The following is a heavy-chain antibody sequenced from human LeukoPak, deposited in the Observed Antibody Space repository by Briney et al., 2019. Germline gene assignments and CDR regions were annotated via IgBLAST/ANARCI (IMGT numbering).Heavy chain of an antibody. V-gene: IGHV3-30*04. Sequence: PGGSLRLSCVASGFTFSNYAVHWVRQAPGKGLEWVAVISYDGSNKYYADSVKGRFTISRDNAKNSMYLQMNSLRAEHTAVYYCARVHYDSSGSYFDYGGRGTLVTVFS. J-gene: IGHJ4*02. CDR1: GFTFSNYA. D-gene: IGHD3-22*01. CDR2: ISYDGSNK. CDR3: ARVHYDSSGSYFDY.